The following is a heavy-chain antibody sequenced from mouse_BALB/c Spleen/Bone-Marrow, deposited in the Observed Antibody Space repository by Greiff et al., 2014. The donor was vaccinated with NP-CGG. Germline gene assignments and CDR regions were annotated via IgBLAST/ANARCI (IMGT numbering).Heavy chain of an antibody. CDR1: GYAFSSYW. Sequence: VHLQQSGAELVRPGSSVKISCKASGYAFSSYWMNWVKQRPGQGLEWIGQIYPGDGDTNYNGNFKDKATLTVDRSSSTAFMQLSSLTSEDSAVYFCARWYRDPHFAMDYWGPGTSVTVSS. J-gene: IGHJ4*01. D-gene: IGHD2-14*01. CDR2: IYPGDGDT. CDR3: ARWYRDPHFAMDY. V-gene: IGHV1-80*01.